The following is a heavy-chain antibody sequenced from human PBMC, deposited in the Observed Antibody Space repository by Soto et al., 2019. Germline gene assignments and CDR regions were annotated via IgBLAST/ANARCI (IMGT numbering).Heavy chain of an antibody. CDR1: GGTFSSYA. Sequence: QVQLVQSGAEVKKPWSSVKVSCKASGGTFSSYAISWVRQAPGQGLEWMGGIIPIFGTANYAQKFQGRVTITADESTSTAYMELSSLRSEDTAVYYCATHPGCSGGSCYCFQHWGQGTLVTFSS. V-gene: IGHV1-69*12. CDR2: IIPIFGTA. D-gene: IGHD2-15*01. CDR3: ATHPGCSGGSCYCFQH. J-gene: IGHJ1*01.